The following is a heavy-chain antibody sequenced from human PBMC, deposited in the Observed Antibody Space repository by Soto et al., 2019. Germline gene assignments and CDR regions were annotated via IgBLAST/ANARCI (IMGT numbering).Heavy chain of an antibody. Sequence: HVQLVQSGGEVKKPGASVKVSCKASGYTFTSHGISWVRQAPGQGLEWMGWISTYNGKTDYAQKFQGRVTMTADTRTSTGYMELRSLRSDDTAVYYCARLLTEGVTYREDAFDIWGQGTKVTGSS. CDR1: GYTFTSHG. CDR3: ARLLTEGVTYREDAFDI. V-gene: IGHV1-18*01. J-gene: IGHJ3*02. CDR2: ISTYNGKT. D-gene: IGHD3-9*01.